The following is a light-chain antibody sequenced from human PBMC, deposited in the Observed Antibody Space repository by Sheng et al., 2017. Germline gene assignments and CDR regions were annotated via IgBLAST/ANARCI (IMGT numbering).Light chain of an antibody. J-gene: IGKJ2*01. CDR3: QQYGSSPPKYT. CDR1: QSVSSGY. V-gene: IGKV3-20*01. Sequence: EIVLTQSPGTLSLSSGERATLSCRASQSVSSGYLAWYQQKPGQAPGLLIYGASSKATGIPDRFSGSGSGTDFTLTISRLEPEDFAVYYCQQYGSSPPKYTFGQGTKLEI. CDR2: GAS.